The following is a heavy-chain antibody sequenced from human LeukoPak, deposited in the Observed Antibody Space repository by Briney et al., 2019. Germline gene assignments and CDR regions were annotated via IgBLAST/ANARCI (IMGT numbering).Heavy chain of an antibody. V-gene: IGHV4-61*08. CDR1: GGSISS. Sequence: PSETLSLTCSVSGGSISSFYWSWFYWSWIRQPPGKGLEWIGYIYFSWSTNYNPSLKSRVTISVATSKNQFSLKLSSVTAADTAVYYCARGVVAAPQTFDYWGQGTLVTVSS. D-gene: IGHD2-15*01. CDR2: IYFSWST. CDR3: ARGVVAAPQTFDY. J-gene: IGHJ4*02.